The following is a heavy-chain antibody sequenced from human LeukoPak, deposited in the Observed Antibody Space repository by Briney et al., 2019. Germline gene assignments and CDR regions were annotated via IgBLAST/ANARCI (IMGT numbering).Heavy chain of an antibody. CDR1: GYTFTGYY. V-gene: IGHV1-2*06. Sequence: ASVKVSCKASGYTFTGYYMHWVRQAPGQGLEWMGRINPNSGGTNYAQKFQGRVTMTRDTSISTAYMELSRLRSDDTAVYYCARAPDSWNDVGLDYWGQGTLVTVSS. CDR2: INPNSGGT. CDR3: ARAPDSWNDVGLDY. J-gene: IGHJ4*02. D-gene: IGHD1-1*01.